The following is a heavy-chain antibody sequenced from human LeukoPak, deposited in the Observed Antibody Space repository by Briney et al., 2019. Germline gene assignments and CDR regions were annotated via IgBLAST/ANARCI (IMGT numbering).Heavy chain of an antibody. Sequence: GGSLRLSCAASGFTFSYAWMIWVRQAPGKGLEWVGRIKSKTDGGTTDYAAPVKGRFTIPRDDSKNTLYLQMNSLKTEDTAVYYCTTVTPYGSGSSRYFDYWGQGTLVTVTS. J-gene: IGHJ4*02. CDR1: GFTFSYAW. V-gene: IGHV3-15*01. CDR3: TTVTPYGSGSSRYFDY. CDR2: IKSKTDGGTT. D-gene: IGHD3-10*01.